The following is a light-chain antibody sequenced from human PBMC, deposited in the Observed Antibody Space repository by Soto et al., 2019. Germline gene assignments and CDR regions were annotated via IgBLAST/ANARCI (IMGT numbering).Light chain of an antibody. CDR1: QSISSR. CDR2: KAS. V-gene: IGKV1-5*03. CDR3: QKYNSYT. Sequence: EIPMTQSPSSLSAYVGDRVNIXCRASQSISSRFVWYQQTAGKARKRLIYKASSLESGVPSRFSGSASGTEFTLTISSLQPDDFATYYCQKYNSYTFGQGTKVDIK. J-gene: IGKJ2*01.